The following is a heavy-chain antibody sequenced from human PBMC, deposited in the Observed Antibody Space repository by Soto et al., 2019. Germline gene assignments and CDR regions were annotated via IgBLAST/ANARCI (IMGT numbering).Heavy chain of an antibody. CDR1: GGSISSSNW. CDR2: IYHSGST. CDR3: ARDRAIFGVAVHYYGMDV. Sequence: SETLSLTCAVSGGSISSSNWWSWVRQPPGKGLEWIGEIYHSGSTNYNPSLKSRVTISVDKSKNQFSLKLSSVTAADTAVYYCARDRAIFGVAVHYYGMDVWGQGTTVTVSS. V-gene: IGHV4-4*02. D-gene: IGHD3-3*01. J-gene: IGHJ6*02.